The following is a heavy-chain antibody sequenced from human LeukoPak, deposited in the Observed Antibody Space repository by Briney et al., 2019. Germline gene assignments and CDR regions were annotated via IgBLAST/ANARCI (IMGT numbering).Heavy chain of an antibody. CDR3: ARHRIVGATVYFDY. CDR1: GGSISSYY. J-gene: IGHJ4*02. V-gene: IGHV4-59*08. CDR2: IYYSGST. D-gene: IGHD1-26*01. Sequence: SETLSLTCIVSGGSISSYYWSWIRQPPGKGLEWIGYIYYSGSTNYNPSLKSRVTISVDTSKNQFSLKLSSVTAADTAVYYCARHRIVGATVYFDYWGQGTLVTVSS.